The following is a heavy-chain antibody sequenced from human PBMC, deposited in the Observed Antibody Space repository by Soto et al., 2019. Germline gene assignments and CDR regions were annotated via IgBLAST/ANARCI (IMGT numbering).Heavy chain of an antibody. D-gene: IGHD3-3*01. CDR3: ARWWGNDFWSGRHFDY. V-gene: IGHV3-33*01. CDR2: IWYDGSNK. Sequence: GGSLRLSCAASGFTFSSYGMHWVRQAPGKGLEWVAVIWYDGSNKYYADSVKGRFTISRDNSKNTLYLQMNSLRAEDTAVYYCARWWGNDFWSGRHFDYWGQGTLVTVSS. CDR1: GFTFSSYG. J-gene: IGHJ4*02.